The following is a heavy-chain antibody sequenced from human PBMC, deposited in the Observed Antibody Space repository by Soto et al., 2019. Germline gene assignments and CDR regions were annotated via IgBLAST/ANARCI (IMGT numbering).Heavy chain of an antibody. J-gene: IGHJ4*02. Sequence: EVQLVESGGGLVQPGGSLRLSCAVSGFTFSSYVMHWVRQAPGKGPEYVSGISSNGISTYYANSAKGRFTISRDNPKSTLFLQMDNLRVVYTAVYYSTRAGSTDWCQRTLVTVSS. CDR1: GFTFSSYV. D-gene: IGHD1-7*01. CDR3: TRAGSTD. V-gene: IGHV3-64*01. CDR2: ISSNGIST.